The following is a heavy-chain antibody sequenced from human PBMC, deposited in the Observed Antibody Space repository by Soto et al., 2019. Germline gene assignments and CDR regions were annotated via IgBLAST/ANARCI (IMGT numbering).Heavy chain of an antibody. Sequence: PXESLKISCKGSGYSFTSYWISWVRQVPGKGLEWMGRIDPSDSYTNYSPSFQGHVTISADKSISTAYLQWSSLKASDTAMYYCARSSYGSEYYYYGMDVWGQGTTVTVSS. CDR2: IDPSDSYT. V-gene: IGHV5-10-1*01. CDR3: ARSSYGSEYYYYGMDV. D-gene: IGHD5-18*01. J-gene: IGHJ6*02. CDR1: GYSFTSYW.